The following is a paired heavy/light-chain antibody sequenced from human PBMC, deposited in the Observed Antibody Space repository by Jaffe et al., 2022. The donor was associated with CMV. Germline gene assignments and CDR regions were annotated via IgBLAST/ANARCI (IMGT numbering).Heavy chain of an antibody. V-gene: IGHV3-23*04. D-gene: IGHD6-19*01. CDR1: GFTFGSING. CDR3: ARGQRGAAMASFDV. Sequence: EIQLVESGGGLVQPGGSLTLSCAASGFTFGSINGMSWVRQAPGRGLEWVSAISGRGGVTYYADSVRGRFIISRDNSQSTLYLQMNSLRAEDTAVYYCARGQRGAAMASFDVWGQGTVVTVSA. CDR2: ISGRGGVT. J-gene: IGHJ3*01.
Light chain of an antibody. J-gene: IGKJ2*01. CDR3: QQRNNWPGT. CDR2: DTS. Sequence: EVVLTQSPATLSLSPGERATLSCRASQSVDIYLAWYQQKPGQAPRLLIYDTSNRATGIPTRFSASGSGTDFTLTISSVEPEDFAVYYCQQRNNWPGTFGQGTKLEIK. CDR1: QSVDIY. V-gene: IGKV3-11*01.